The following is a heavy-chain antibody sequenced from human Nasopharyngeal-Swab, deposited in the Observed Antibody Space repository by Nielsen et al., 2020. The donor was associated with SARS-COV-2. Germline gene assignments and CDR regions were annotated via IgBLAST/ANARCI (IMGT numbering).Heavy chain of an antibody. CDR3: ARALAPYSGYDYDYYYGMDV. CDR1: RFTFSSYD. CDR2: IGTAGDT. Sequence: GESLKISCAASRFTFSSYDMHWVRQATGKGLEWVSAIGTAGDTYYPGSVKGRFTISRENAKNSLYLQMNSLRAGDTAVYYCARALAPYSGYDYDYYYGMDVWGQGTTVTVSS. J-gene: IGHJ6*02. D-gene: IGHD5-12*01. V-gene: IGHV3-13*04.